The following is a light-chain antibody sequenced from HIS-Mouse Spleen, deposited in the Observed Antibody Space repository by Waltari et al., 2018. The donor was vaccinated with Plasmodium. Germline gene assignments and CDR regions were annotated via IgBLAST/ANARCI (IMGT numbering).Light chain of an antibody. Sequence: SYELTQPPSVSVSQGQTASITCSGDTLGDKYACWYQQQPGQSPVLVIYQDSKRPSGIPERFSGSNSGNTATLTISGTQAMDEADYYCQAWDSSTVVFGGGTKLTVL. CDR3: QAWDSSTVV. V-gene: IGLV3-1*01. CDR1: TLGDKY. J-gene: IGLJ2*01. CDR2: QDS.